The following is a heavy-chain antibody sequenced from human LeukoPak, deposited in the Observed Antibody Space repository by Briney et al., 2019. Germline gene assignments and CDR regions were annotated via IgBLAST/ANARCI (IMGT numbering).Heavy chain of an antibody. CDR1: GFTVSSNY. CDR2: IYSGGST. Sequence: PGGSLRLSCAASGFTVSSNYMSWVRQAPGKGLEWVPVIYSGGSTYYADSVKGRFTISRDNSKNTLYLQMNSLRAEDTAVYYCARSSITIFGVVIIPYGMDVWGQGTTVTVSS. D-gene: IGHD3-3*01. J-gene: IGHJ6*02. CDR3: ARSSITIFGVVIIPYGMDV. V-gene: IGHV3-53*01.